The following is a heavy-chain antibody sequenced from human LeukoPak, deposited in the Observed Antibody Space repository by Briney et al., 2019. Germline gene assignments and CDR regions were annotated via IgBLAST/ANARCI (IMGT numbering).Heavy chain of an antibody. CDR2: IYYSGSS. Sequence: PSETLSLTCTGSGGSSSSDYWSWIRQPPGKGLEWLGNIYYSGSSNYNPSIKTRVTISVDTTKNQFSLKLSSVTAPDTAVYYCARVGDTYGDSTVGYWGEGTLVTVSS. D-gene: IGHD4-17*01. J-gene: IGHJ4*02. CDR3: ARVGDTYGDSTVGY. CDR1: GGSSSSDY. V-gene: IGHV4-59*01.